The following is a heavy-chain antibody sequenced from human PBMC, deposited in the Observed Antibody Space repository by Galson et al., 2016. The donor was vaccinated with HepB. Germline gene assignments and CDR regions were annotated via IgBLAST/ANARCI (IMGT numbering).Heavy chain of an antibody. CDR2: INRSGGST. D-gene: IGHD6-6*01. V-gene: IGHV1-46*01. CDR3: AREGQLASNWFDP. Sequence: SVKVSCKASGYTFTRYSIHWVRQAPGQGLEWMGVINRSGGSTSYAQMFQGRVTMTRDTSTTTVFMELSSLRSEDTAVYYCAREGQLASNWFDPWGQGTLVTVSS. CDR1: GYTFTRYS. J-gene: IGHJ5*02.